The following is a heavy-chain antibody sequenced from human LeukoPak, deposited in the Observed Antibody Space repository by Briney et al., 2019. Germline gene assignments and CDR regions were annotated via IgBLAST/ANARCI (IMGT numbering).Heavy chain of an antibody. V-gene: IGHV4-4*07. J-gene: IGHJ4*02. CDR2: IYTSGST. CDR1: GGSISSYY. CDR3: ARTGDAIAAAGTIDY. Sequence: SETLSLTCTVSGGSISSYYWSWIRQPAGKGLEWIGRIYTSGSTNYNPSLKSRVTMSIDTSKNQFSLKLSPVTAADTAVYYCARTGDAIAAAGTIDYWGQGTLVTVSS. D-gene: IGHD6-13*01.